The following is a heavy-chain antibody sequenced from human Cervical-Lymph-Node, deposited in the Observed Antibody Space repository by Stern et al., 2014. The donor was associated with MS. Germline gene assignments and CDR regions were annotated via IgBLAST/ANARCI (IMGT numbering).Heavy chain of an antibody. Sequence: QVQLQESGRGLVQPSETLSLTCTVSGDSLNIYYWSWIRQSPGKGLEWIGHVYYAGSTNYNPSLKSRVTISLDKSKNQFSLKLISVTAADTAVYFCAREEVVVPGGLRYWGQGTLVTVSS. CDR1: GDSLNIYY. J-gene: IGHJ4*02. D-gene: IGHD3-16*01. CDR2: VYYAGST. V-gene: IGHV4-59*01. CDR3: AREEVVVPGGLRY.